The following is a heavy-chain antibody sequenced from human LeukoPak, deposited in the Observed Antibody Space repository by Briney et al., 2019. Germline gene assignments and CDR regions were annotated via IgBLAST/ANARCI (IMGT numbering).Heavy chain of an antibody. V-gene: IGHV1-69*01. Sequence: SVKVSCKASGGTFSSYAISWVRQAPGQGLEWMGGIIPIFGTANYAQKFQGRVTITADESTSTAYMELSSLRSEDTAVYYCARTYYYGSGRESGGMDVWGQGTTVTVSS. CDR3: ARTYYYGSGRESGGMDV. J-gene: IGHJ6*02. CDR2: IIPIFGTA. D-gene: IGHD3-10*01. CDR1: GGTFSSYA.